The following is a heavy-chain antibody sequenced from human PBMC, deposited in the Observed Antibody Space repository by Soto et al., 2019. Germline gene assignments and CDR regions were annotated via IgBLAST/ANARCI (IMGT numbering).Heavy chain of an antibody. Sequence: SETLSLTCAVSGGSISSRNWWSWVRQTPGKGLEWIGDIYHSGSINYSPSFTSRITISVDKSKNQFSLKMSSVTAADTAIYYCARSNGYDTYQVDYYGMDVWGQGTTVTVSS. J-gene: IGHJ6*02. V-gene: IGHV4-4*02. CDR2: IYHSGSI. CDR3: ARSNGYDTYQVDYYGMDV. CDR1: GGSISSRNW. D-gene: IGHD3-22*01.